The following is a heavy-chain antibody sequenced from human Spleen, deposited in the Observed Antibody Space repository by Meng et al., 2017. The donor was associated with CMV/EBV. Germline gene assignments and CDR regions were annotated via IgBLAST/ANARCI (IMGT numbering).Heavy chain of an antibody. V-gene: IGHV6-1*01. J-gene: IGHJ5*02. CDR1: GXXXSSNSAA. Sequence: QVQLQQSGPGLVKPSXPLPLTCXXSGXXXSSNSAAWNWIRQSPSRGLEWLGRTYYRSKWYNDYAVSVKSRMTINPGTSKNQFSLQLNSVTPEDTAVYYCARGRYCTSSSCYNWFDPWGQGTLVTVSS. CDR2: TYYRSKWYN. D-gene: IGHD2-2*01. CDR3: ARGRYCTSSSCYNWFDP.